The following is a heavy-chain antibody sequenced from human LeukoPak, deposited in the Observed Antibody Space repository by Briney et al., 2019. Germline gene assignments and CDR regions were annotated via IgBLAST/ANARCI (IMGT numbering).Heavy chain of an antibody. V-gene: IGHV4-4*02. Sequence: PSGTLSLTCAISGGSISSSNWWTWVRQPPGKGLEWVGGIYLRGNTNYNPSLESRVTISVDESKTQLSLRLESVTAADTAVYYCARGTITTVTDSWGPGTLVTVSS. J-gene: IGHJ4*02. CDR2: IYLRGNT. CDR3: ARGTITTVTDS. D-gene: IGHD4-17*01. CDR1: GGSISSSNW.